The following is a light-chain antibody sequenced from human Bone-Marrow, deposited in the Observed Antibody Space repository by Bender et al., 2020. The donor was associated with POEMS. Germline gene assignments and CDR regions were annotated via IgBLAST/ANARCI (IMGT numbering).Light chain of an antibody. J-gene: IGLJ2*01. CDR2: INN. CDR3: AAWEDSMNGWV. CDR1: SSNIGTNP. V-gene: IGLV1-44*01. Sequence: QSVLTQPLSASGTPGQRVTISCSGSSSNIGTNPVNWYQQLPGTAPKLLIYINNQRPSGVPDRFSGSKSGTSASLAISSIQSEDEADYYCAAWEDSMNGWVFGGGTKLTVL.